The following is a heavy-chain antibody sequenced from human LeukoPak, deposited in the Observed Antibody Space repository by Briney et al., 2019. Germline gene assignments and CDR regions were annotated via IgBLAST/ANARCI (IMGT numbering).Heavy chain of an antibody. V-gene: IGHV1-2*02. D-gene: IGHD3-22*01. Sequence: GASVKVSCKASGYTFTGYYMHWVRQARGQGLEWMGWINPNSGGTNYAQKFQGRVTMTRDTSISTAYMELSRLRSDDTAVYYCARAYYYDSSGYFRWFDPWGQGTLVTVSS. J-gene: IGHJ5*02. CDR2: INPNSGGT. CDR3: ARAYYYDSSGYFRWFDP. CDR1: GYTFTGYY.